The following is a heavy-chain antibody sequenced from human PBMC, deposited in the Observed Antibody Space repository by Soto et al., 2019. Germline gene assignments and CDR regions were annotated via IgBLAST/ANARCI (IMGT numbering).Heavy chain of an antibody. Sequence: QVQLVESGGGVVQPGRSLRLSCAVSGFTFSSHIMHWVRQAPGKELEWVALISSDGSNKYYADSVKGRFTTSRDNSKNTMYLQMNSLRLEDTAVYYCARDDEDGIDCDLGYWGQGALVTVSA. V-gene: IGHV3-30-3*01. CDR3: ARDDEDGIDCDLGY. J-gene: IGHJ4*02. CDR2: ISSDGSNK. CDR1: GFTFSSHI. D-gene: IGHD2-21*01.